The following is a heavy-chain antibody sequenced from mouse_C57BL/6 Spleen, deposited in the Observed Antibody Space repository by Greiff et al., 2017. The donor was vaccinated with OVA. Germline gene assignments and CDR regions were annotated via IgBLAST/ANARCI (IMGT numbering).Heavy chain of an antibody. CDR1: GFTFSSYA. J-gene: IGHJ2*01. D-gene: IGHD2-1*01. CDR2: ISDGGSYT. CDR3: ARGYGNYLFDY. V-gene: IGHV5-4*03. Sequence: EVMLVESGGGLVKPGGSLKLSCAASGFTFSSYAMSWVRQTPEKRLEWVATISDGGSYTYYPDNVKGRFTISRDNAKNNLYLQMSHLKSEDTAMYYCARGYGNYLFDYWGKGTTLTVSS.